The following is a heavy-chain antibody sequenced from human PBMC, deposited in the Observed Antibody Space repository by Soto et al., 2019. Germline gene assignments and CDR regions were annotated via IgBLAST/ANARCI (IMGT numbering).Heavy chain of an antibody. J-gene: IGHJ5*02. Sequence: PGGSLRLSCAASGFTFSSYSMNWVRQAPGKELEWVSSISSSSSYIYYADSVKGRFTISRDNAKNSLYLQMNSLRAEDTAVYYCAREPGIVVVPAINWFDPWGQGTLVTVSS. CDR3: AREPGIVVVPAINWFDP. D-gene: IGHD2-2*01. V-gene: IGHV3-21*01. CDR1: GFTFSSYS. CDR2: ISSSSSYI.